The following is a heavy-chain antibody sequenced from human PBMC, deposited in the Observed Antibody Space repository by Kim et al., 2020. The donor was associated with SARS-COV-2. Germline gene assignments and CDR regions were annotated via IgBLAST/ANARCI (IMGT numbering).Heavy chain of an antibody. V-gene: IGHV1-69*13. Sequence: SVKVSCKASGCTFSSYAISWVRQAPGQGLEWMGGIIPIFGTANYAQKFQGRVTITADESTSTAYMELSSLRSEDTAVYYCARDNRSGWERFLYYCYYGMDVWGQGATVTVS. CDR2: IIPIFGTA. J-gene: IGHJ6*02. CDR1: GCTFSSYA. D-gene: IGHD6-19*01. CDR3: ARDNRSGWERFLYYCYYGMDV.